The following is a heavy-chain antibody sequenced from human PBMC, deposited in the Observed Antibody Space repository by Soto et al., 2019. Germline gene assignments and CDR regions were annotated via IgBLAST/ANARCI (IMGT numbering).Heavy chain of an antibody. CDR3: ARNRPAPPSKYGMDV. Sequence: GESLKISCKGSGYSFTSYWIGWVRQMPGKGLEWMGIIYPGDSDTRYSPSFQGQVTISADKSISTAYLQWSSPKASDTAMYYCARNRPAPPSKYGMDVWGQGTTVTVSS. CDR2: IYPGDSDT. V-gene: IGHV5-51*01. CDR1: GYSFTSYW. J-gene: IGHJ6*02.